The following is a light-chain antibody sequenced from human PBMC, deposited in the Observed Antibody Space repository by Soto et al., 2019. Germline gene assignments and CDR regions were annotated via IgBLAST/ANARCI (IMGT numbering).Light chain of an antibody. CDR1: SSDVGGYNY. CDR3: GSFKSGSTYV. J-gene: IGLJ1*01. CDR2: GVS. Sequence: QSALTQPASVSGSPGQSITISCTGTSSDVGGYNYVSWYQHHPGKAPKLMIYGVSNRPSGISNRFSGSKSGSTASLTISGLQAEDEADYYCGSFKSGSTYVFGTGTKVTV. V-gene: IGLV2-14*01.